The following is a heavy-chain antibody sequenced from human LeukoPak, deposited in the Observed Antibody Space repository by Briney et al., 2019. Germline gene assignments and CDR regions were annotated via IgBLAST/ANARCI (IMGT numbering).Heavy chain of an antibody. V-gene: IGHV1-69*13. CDR2: IIPIFGTA. D-gene: IGHD1-26*01. Sequence: SVKVSCKASGGTFSSYAISWVRQAPGQGLEWMGGIIPIFGTANYAQKFQGRVTITADESTSIAYMELSSLRSEDTAVYYCARGREVGAVDYWGQGTLVTVSS. J-gene: IGHJ4*02. CDR3: ARGREVGAVDY. CDR1: GGTFSSYA.